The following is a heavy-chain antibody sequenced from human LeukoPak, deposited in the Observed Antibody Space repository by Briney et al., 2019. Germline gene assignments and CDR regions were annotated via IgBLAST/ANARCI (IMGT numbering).Heavy chain of an antibody. J-gene: IGHJ4*02. CDR2: IIPIFGTA. CDR3: AREVITGTARGSFDY. CDR1: GGTFSSYA. Sequence: SVTVSFKASGGTFSSYAISWVRQAPGQGLEWMGGIIPIFGTANYAQKFQGRVTITTDESTSTAYMELSSLRSEDTAVYYCAREVITGTARGSFDYWGQGTLVTVSS. D-gene: IGHD1/OR15-1a*01. V-gene: IGHV1-69*05.